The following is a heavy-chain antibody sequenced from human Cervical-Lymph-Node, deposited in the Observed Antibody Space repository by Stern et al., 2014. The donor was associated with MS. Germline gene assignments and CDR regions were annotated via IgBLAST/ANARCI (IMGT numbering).Heavy chain of an antibody. D-gene: IGHD5-24*01. CDR1: GFSLSNPRMG. Sequence: QITLKESGPVLVEPTETLMLTCTVSGFSLSNPRMGVSWIRQSPGKALEWLGHIFLYHEKSYTASLKSRLTISKDTSKSQVVLTMPGMDPVDTATYYCARILWDDGYRGDYWGQGTLVTVSS. CDR2: IFLYHEK. CDR3: ARILWDDGYRGDY. V-gene: IGHV2-26*01. J-gene: IGHJ4*02.